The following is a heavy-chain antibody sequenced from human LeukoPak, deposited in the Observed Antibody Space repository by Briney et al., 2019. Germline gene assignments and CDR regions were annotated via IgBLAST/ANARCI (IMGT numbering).Heavy chain of an antibody. CDR2: ISAYNGNT. CDR1: GYTFTSYG. V-gene: IGHV1-18*01. D-gene: IGHD6-19*01. J-gene: IGHJ4*02. CDR3: ARETAVAGTLDY. Sequence: ASVKVSCKASGYTFTSYGISWVRQAPGQGLERMGWISAYNGNTNYAQKLQGRVTMTTDTSTSTAYMELRSLRSDDTAVYYCARETAVAGTLDYWGQGTLVTVSS.